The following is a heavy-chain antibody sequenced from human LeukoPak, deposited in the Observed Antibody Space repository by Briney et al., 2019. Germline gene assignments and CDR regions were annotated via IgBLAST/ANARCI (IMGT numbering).Heavy chain of an antibody. CDR1: GYTLTELS. V-gene: IGHV1-24*01. Sequence: WASVKVSCKVSGYTLTELSMHWVRQAPGKGLEWMGGFDPEDGETIYAQKFQGRVTMTEGTSTDTAYMELSSLRSEDTAVYYCATEADSGSYSVDAFDIWGQGTMVTVSS. CDR2: FDPEDGET. D-gene: IGHD1-26*01. CDR3: ATEADSGSYSVDAFDI. J-gene: IGHJ3*02.